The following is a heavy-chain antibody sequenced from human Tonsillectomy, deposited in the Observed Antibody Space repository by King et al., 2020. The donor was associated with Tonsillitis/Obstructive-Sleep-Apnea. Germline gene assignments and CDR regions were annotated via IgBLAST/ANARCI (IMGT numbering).Heavy chain of an antibody. D-gene: IGHD2-15*01. V-gene: IGHV4-34*01. CDR2: INHSGST. J-gene: IGHJ6*03. CDR3: ARGDFVVVVAASNYYYYMDV. Sequence: VQLQQWGAGLLKPSETLSLTCAVYGGSFSGYYWSWIRQPPWKGLEWIGEINHSGSTNYNPSLKGRVTISVDTSKNQFSLKLSSVTAADTAVYYCARGDFVVVVAASNYYYYMDVWGKGTTVTVSS. CDR1: GGSFSGYY.